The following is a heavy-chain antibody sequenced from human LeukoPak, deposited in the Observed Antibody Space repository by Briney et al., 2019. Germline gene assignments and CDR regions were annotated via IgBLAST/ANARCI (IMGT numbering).Heavy chain of an antibody. CDR3: ARSGLPGIAVAADFDY. CDR1: GFAFSSYE. CDR2: ITSSGSII. V-gene: IGHV3-48*03. Sequence: GGSLRLSCAASGFAFSSYEMNWVRQAPGKGLEWVSYITSSGSIIYYADSVKGRFTISRDNAKNSLFLQVNSLRAEDTAVYYCARSGLPGIAVAADFDYWGQGTLVTVSS. D-gene: IGHD6-19*01. J-gene: IGHJ4*02.